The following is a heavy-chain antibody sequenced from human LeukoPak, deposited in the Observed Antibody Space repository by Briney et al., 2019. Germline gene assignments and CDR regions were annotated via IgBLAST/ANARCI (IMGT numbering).Heavy chain of an antibody. CDR2: VSAYNGNT. Sequence: GASVKVSCKASGYTFTSYGISWVRQAPGQGLEWMGWVSAYNGNTNYAQKLQGRVTMTTDTSASTAYMELRSLRSDDTAVYYCARGYYDFWSGYYNAEYFQHWGQGTPVTVSS. V-gene: IGHV1-18*01. D-gene: IGHD3-3*01. CDR1: GYTFTSYG. CDR3: ARGYYDFWSGYYNAEYFQH. J-gene: IGHJ1*01.